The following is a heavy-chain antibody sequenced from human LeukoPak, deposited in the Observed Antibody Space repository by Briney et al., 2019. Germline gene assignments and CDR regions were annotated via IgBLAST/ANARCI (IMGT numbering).Heavy chain of an antibody. D-gene: IGHD3-3*01. V-gene: IGHV3-23*01. J-gene: IGHJ5*02. CDR2: ISGSGGST. Sequence: PGGSLRLSCAASGFTFSSYAMSWVRQAPGKGLEWVSAISGSGGSTYYADSVKGRFTISRGNSKNTLYLQMNSLRAEDTAVYYCAKDPPRRDFWSGHNWFDPWGQGTLVTVSS. CDR1: GFTFSSYA. CDR3: AKDPPRRDFWSGHNWFDP.